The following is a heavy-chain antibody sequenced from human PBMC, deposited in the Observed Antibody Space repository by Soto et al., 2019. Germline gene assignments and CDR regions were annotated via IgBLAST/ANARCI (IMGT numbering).Heavy chain of an antibody. V-gene: IGHV3-21*01. D-gene: IGHD3-10*01. J-gene: IGHJ6*03. Sequence: EVQLVESGGGLVQPGGSLRLSCAASGFTFSSYSMNWVRQAPGKGLEWVSSINYKSHIDYADSVKGRFTTSRDNAKNSQYLQMNSLRAEDTAVYFCARDLIYAGYYSYMDVWCIGTTVTVSS. CDR2: INYKSHI. CDR1: GFTFSSYS. CDR3: ARDLIYAGYYSYMDV.